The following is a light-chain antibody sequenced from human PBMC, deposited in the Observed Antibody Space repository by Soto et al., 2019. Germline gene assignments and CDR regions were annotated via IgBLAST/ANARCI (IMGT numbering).Light chain of an antibody. CDR1: NIGRKS. V-gene: IGLV3-21*02. J-gene: IGLJ2*01. CDR2: DDR. Sequence: SSELTQPPSVSAAPGPTARITCGGTNIGRKSVHWYQQKPGQARVVVVYDDRDRPSGIPERFSGANSGNTAALTISSVDAGDEADYYCQLWDSNSDHVVFGGGTKLTVL. CDR3: QLWDSNSDHVV.